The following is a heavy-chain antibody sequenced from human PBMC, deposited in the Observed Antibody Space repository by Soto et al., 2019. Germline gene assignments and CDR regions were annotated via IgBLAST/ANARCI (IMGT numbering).Heavy chain of an antibody. CDR3: ARARGGYSIWYFDY. CDR1: GGSISSYY. Sequence: PSETLSLTCTASGGSISSYYWSWIRQPPGKGLEWIGYIYYSGSTNYNPSLKSRVTISVDTSKNQFSLKLSSVTAADTAVYYCARARGGYSIWYFDYWGQGTLVTVSS. CDR2: IYYSGST. V-gene: IGHV4-59*01. D-gene: IGHD3-22*01. J-gene: IGHJ4*02.